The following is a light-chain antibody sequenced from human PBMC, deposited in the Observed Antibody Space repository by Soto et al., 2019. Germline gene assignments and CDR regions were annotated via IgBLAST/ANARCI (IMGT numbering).Light chain of an antibody. CDR2: DVN. CDR3: CSYTSSSTHV. J-gene: IGLJ1*01. CDR1: SSDVGGYNF. V-gene: IGLV2-14*03. Sequence: ALTQPASVSGSPGQSITISCTGTSSDVGGYNFVSWYQQHPGKVPKLMIFDVNRRPSGVSDRFSGSKSGNTASLTISGLQAEDEGDYYCCSYTSSSTHVFGSGTKLTVL.